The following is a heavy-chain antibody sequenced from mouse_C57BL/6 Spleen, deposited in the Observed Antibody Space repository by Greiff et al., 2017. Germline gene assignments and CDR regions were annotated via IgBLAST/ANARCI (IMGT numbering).Heavy chain of an antibody. D-gene: IGHD2-1*01. Sequence: QVQLQQPGAELVKPGASVKLSCEASGYTFTSYWMQWVKQRPGQGLEWIGEIDPSDSYTNYNQKFKGKATLTVDTSSSTAYMQLSSLTSEDSAVYYCARGDYGTPMDYWGQGTSVTVSS. V-gene: IGHV1-50*01. CDR2: IDPSDSYT. CDR1: GYTFTSYW. CDR3: ARGDYGTPMDY. J-gene: IGHJ4*01.